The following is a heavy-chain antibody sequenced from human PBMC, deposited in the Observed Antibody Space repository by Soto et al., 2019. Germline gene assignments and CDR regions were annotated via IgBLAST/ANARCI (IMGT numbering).Heavy chain of an antibody. CDR3: AGVEGTRTTNFYHYMDV. CDR1: VGTFSDYN. D-gene: IGHD2-8*01. V-gene: IGHV1-69*02. CDR2: IIPKLGIT. Sequence: VQLVQSGAEVKRPGSSVKVSCKAPVGTFSDYNIAWVRQARGQGLEWMGRIIPKLGITNYAHKFQDRVRITADKATSKAYMELTSLRYEDTAVYFCAGVEGTRTTNFYHYMDVWGEGTSVTVS. J-gene: IGHJ6*03.